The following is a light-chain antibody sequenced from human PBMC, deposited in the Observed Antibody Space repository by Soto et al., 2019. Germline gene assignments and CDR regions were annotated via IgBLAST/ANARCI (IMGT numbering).Light chain of an antibody. Sequence: QSVLTQPPSVSGAPGQRVTISCTGSSSNIGAGYDVHWYHQLPGTAPKLLIYGNSNRPSGVPDRFSGSKSGTSASLAITGLQAEDDADFYCQSYDSSLSGYLFGTGTKVTVL. V-gene: IGLV1-40*01. J-gene: IGLJ1*01. CDR2: GNS. CDR3: QSYDSSLSGYL. CDR1: SSNIGAGYD.